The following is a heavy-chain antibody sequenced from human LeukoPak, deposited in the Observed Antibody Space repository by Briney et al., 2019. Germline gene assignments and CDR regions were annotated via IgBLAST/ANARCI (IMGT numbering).Heavy chain of an antibody. CDR3: ARERGGYCSSTSCPRYYGMDV. CDR2: INPNSGGT. D-gene: IGHD2-2*01. Sequence: ASVKVSCKASGYTFTGYYIHWVRQAPGQGLEWMGWINPNSGGTNYAQKFQGRVTMTRDTSISTAYMELSRLRSDDTAVYYCARERGGYCSSTSCPRYYGMDVWGQGTTVTVSS. CDR1: GYTFTGYY. V-gene: IGHV1-2*02. J-gene: IGHJ6*02.